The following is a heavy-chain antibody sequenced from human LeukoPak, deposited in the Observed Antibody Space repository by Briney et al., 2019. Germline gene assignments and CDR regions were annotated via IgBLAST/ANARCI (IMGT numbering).Heavy chain of an antibody. CDR2: INTYNGNT. D-gene: IGHD3-22*01. CDR1: GYTFTNYG. Sequence: ASVKVSCKASGYTFTNYGISWVRQAPGRGLEWMGWINTYNGNTNYAQKFQGRVTMTTDTSTSTAYMELRGLRSDDTAVYYCARVVLDHYYDSSGYLGTLDYWGQGTLVTVSS. V-gene: IGHV1-18*01. J-gene: IGHJ4*02. CDR3: ARVVLDHYYDSSGYLGTLDY.